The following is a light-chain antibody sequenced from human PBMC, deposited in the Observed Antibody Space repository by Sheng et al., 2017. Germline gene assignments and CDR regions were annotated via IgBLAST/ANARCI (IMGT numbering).Light chain of an antibody. Sequence: EIVLTQSPATLSLSPGARATLSCRASQSLSNSLAWYQQKGGQAPRLLIYGASNRAIGIPARFSGSASGTDFTLTISSLEPEDFAIYYCQPYKNWPPDKFGQGT. CDR3: QPYKNWPPDK. V-gene: IGKV3-11*01. CDR1: QSLSNS. J-gene: IGKJ1*01. CDR2: GAS.